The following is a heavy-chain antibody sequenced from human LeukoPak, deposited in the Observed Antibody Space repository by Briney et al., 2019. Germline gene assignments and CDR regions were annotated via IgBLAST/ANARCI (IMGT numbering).Heavy chain of an antibody. CDR1: GGSISSCY. V-gene: IGHV4-59*01. D-gene: IGHD4-11*01. J-gene: IGHJ5*02. CDR3: ARDNTVTHDGWFDP. CDR2: IYYSGST. Sequence: PSETLSLTCTVSGGSISSCYWSWLRQPPGKGLEWIGYIYYSGSTNYNPSLKSRVTISVDTSKNQFSLKLSPVTAADAAVYYCARDNTVTHDGWFDPWGQGTLVTVSS.